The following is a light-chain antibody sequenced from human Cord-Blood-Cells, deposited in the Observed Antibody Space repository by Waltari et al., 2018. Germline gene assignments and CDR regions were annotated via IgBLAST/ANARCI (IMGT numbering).Light chain of an antibody. V-gene: IGKV4-1*01. CDR3: QKYYSTPWT. J-gene: IGKJ1*01. CDR2: WAS. Sequence: DIVMTQSPDSLAVSLGEKATINCKSSQSVLYSSNNKNYLAGYQQKPGQPPKLLIYWASTRESGVPDRFSGSGSGTDFTLTISSLQAEDVAVYYCQKYYSTPWTFGQGTKVEIK. CDR1: QSVLYSSNNKNY.